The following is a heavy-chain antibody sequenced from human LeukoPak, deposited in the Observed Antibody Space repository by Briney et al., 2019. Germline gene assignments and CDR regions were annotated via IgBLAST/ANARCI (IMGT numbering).Heavy chain of an antibody. CDR1: GFTFSSYS. Sequence: PGGSLRLSCAASGFTFSSYSMNWVRQAPGKGLEWVSFIISIGGNIYYADSVKGRFTISRDNADNSLYLQMNSLRAEDTAVYYCARSDNSNYCFDYWGQGTLVTVSS. CDR3: ARSDNSNYCFDY. CDR2: IISIGGNI. V-gene: IGHV3-48*01. D-gene: IGHD4-11*01. J-gene: IGHJ4*02.